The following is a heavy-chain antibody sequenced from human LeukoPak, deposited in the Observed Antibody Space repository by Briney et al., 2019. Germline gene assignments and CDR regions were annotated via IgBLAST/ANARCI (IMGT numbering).Heavy chain of an antibody. J-gene: IGHJ6*03. CDR3: ARVLKTFNKHDSSYYFMDV. D-gene: IGHD3-16*01. CDR2: IYYTGST. Sequence: SQTLSLTCSVSGGSIAGGGFYWGWIRQFPGKGLEWIGYIYYTGSTSYNPSLKSRVTISLDTSKDQFSLKLTSVTAADTAVYFCARVLKTFNKHDSSYYFMDVWGTGTTVTVSS. CDR1: GGSIAGGGFY. V-gene: IGHV4-31*03.